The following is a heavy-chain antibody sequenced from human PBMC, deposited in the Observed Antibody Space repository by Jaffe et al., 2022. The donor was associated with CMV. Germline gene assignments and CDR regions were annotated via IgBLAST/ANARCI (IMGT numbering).Heavy chain of an antibody. CDR1: GFTFSNAW. CDR2: IKSKTDGGTT. CDR3: TTLVPAAPYYYYYYMDV. J-gene: IGHJ6*03. V-gene: IGHV3-15*01. Sequence: EVQLVESGGGLVKPGGSLRLSCAASGFTFSNAWMSWVRQAPGKGLEWVGRIKSKTDGGTTDYAAPVKGRFTISRDDSKNTLYLQMNSLKTEDTAVYYCTTLVPAAPYYYYYYMDVWGKGTTVTVSS. D-gene: IGHD2-2*01.